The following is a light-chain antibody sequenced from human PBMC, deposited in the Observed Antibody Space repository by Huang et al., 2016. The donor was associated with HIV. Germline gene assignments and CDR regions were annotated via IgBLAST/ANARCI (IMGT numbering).Light chain of an antibody. CDR3: QQSYRTPRT. CDR2: GAS. V-gene: IGKV1-39*01. Sequence: DIQMTQFPTSLSASVEDRVTITYRAGQAIDKYLTWYQQKSGRAPRLLIYGASKLQSGVPARCRGRASGTHFSLAINSLQPDDSANYYCQQSYRTPRTFGQGTNLEI. J-gene: IGKJ2*01. CDR1: QAIDKY.